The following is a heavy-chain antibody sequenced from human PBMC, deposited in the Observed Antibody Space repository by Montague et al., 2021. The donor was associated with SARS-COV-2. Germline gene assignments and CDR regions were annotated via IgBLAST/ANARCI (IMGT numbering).Heavy chain of an antibody. CDR1: GGSFSVYY. CDR2: INHSGTA. D-gene: IGHD2-2*01. J-gene: IGHJ3*01. Sequence: ETLSLTCAVYGGSFSVYYWSRLRQSPRSGLERIAEINHSGTANYNPSLKSRVSISVDTSKNQFTLKLTSVTAADTAMYYCAKEREVVRAARTLVAFDLWGQGTMVTVSS. CDR3: AKEREVVRAARTLVAFDL. V-gene: IGHV4-34*01.